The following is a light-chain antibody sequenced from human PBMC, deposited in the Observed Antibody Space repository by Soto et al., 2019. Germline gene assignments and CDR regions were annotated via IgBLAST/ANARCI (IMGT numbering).Light chain of an antibody. V-gene: IGLV3-12*02. J-gene: IGLJ1*01. Sequence: SYELTQPHSVSVATAQTGPRITCGGNNIGSKAVHWYQQKPGQDPVLVIYSDSNRPSGIPERFSGSNPGNTATLTISRIEAGDEADYYCQVWDSSSDRGVFGTGTKVTVL. CDR2: SDS. CDR3: QVWDSSSDRGV. CDR1: NIGSKA.